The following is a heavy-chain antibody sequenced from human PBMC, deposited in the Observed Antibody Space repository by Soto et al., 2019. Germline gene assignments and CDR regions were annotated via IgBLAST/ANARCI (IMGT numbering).Heavy chain of an antibody. CDR2: IWYDGSEQ. CDR3: ARWSNHKVVDP. CDR1: GFTFRRHG. V-gene: IGHV3-33*03. Sequence: QEQLVESGGGVVQPGMSLRLSCEGSGFTFRRHGMHWVRQSPGKGLEWLAVIWYDGSEQYYADSVKGRFTISRDNSKNMLYLQLTTLTVEDTAVYYCARWSNHKVVDPWGQGTMVTVS. D-gene: IGHD2-8*02. J-gene: IGHJ5*02.